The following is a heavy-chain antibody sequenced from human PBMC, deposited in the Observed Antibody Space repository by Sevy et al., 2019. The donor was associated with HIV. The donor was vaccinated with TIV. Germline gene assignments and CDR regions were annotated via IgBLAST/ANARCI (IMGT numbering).Heavy chain of an antibody. CDR3: AKDMRAVAGTEGFDY. CDR1: GLTFDDYA. Sequence: GGSLRLSCAASGLTFDDYAMHWVRQAPGKGLEWVSGISWNSGSIGYADSVKGRFTISRDNAKNSLYLQMNSLRAEDTALYYCAKDMRAVAGTEGFDYWGQGTLVTVSS. V-gene: IGHV3-9*01. J-gene: IGHJ4*02. CDR2: ISWNSGSI. D-gene: IGHD6-19*01.